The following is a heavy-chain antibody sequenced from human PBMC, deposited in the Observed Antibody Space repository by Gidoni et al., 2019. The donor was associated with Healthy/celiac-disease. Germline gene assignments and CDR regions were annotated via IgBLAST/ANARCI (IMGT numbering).Heavy chain of an antibody. CDR2: INHSGST. CDR1: GGSFSGYY. D-gene: IGHD3-10*01. J-gene: IGHJ4*02. CDR3: ARGRRGYYGSGSYYNAYYFDY. V-gene: IGHV4-34*01. Sequence: QVQLQQWGAGLLKPSETLSLTCAVYGGSFSGYYWSWIRQPPGKGLEWIGEINHSGSTNYNPSLKSRVTISVDTSKNQCSLKLSPVTAADTAVYYCARGRRGYYGSGSYYNAYYFDYWGQGTLVTVSS.